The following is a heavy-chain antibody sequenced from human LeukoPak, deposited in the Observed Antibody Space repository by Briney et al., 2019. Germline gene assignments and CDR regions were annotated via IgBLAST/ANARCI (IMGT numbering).Heavy chain of an antibody. V-gene: IGHV3-30*04. CDR1: GFTFSSYA. CDR2: ISYDGSNK. J-gene: IGHJ6*04. CDR3: ARNRQYQLLSRYYGMDV. D-gene: IGHD2-2*01. Sequence: PGRSLRLSCAASGFTFSSYAMHWVRQAPGKGLGWVAVISYDGSNKYYADSVKGRFTISRDNSKNTLYLQMNSLRAEDTAVYYCARNRQYQLLSRYYGMDVWGKGTTVTVSS.